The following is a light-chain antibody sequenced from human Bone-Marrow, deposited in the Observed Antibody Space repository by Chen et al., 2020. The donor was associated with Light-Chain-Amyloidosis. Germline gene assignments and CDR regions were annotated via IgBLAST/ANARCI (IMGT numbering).Light chain of an antibody. CDR3: QVWDRSSDRPV. J-gene: IGLJ3*02. Sequence: SFVLTQPSSLSAAPGHTATIACGGNNIGSTSVHWYQQTPGQAPLLVVYDDSDRPSGIPERLSGSNSGNTATLTISRVEAGDEADYYCQVWDRSSDRPVFGGGTKLTVI. CDR2: DDS. V-gene: IGLV3-21*02. CDR1: NIGSTS.